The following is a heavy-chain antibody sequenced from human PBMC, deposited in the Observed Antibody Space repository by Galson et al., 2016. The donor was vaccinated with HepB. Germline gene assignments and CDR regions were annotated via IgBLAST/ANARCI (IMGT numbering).Heavy chain of an antibody. D-gene: IGHD2-2*01. Sequence: SLRLSCAASGFTFSNYGMHWVRQAPGEGLEWVAMIWFDGSSKHHSDSVGGRFTISRDNTKNTLYLEMNTLRAEDTAVYYCATAALTSRGNGALDIWGQGAMVTVPS. J-gene: IGHJ3*02. CDR3: ATAALTSRGNGALDI. V-gene: IGHV3-33*01. CDR1: GFTFSNYG. CDR2: IWFDGSSK.